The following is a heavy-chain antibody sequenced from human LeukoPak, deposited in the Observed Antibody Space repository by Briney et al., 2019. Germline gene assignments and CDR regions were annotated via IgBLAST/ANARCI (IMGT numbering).Heavy chain of an antibody. V-gene: IGHV1-46*01. D-gene: IGHD6-13*01. CDR2: INPSTGST. Sequence: ASVKVSCKASGYSFTSYYIHWVRQAPGQGLEWMGIINPSTGSTIYAQKFQGRVTMTRDMSTSTVYMDLSSLRSEDTAVYYCARVYRGGSSWYWHPGYFQHWGQGTLVTVSS. CDR1: GYSFTSYY. CDR3: ARVYRGGSSWYWHPGYFQH. J-gene: IGHJ1*01.